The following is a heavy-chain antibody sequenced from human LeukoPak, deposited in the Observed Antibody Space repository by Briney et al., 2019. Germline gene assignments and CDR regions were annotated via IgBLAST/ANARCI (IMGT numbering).Heavy chain of an antibody. CDR1: GFTFSSYS. CDR3: ARDNGWGRYYFDS. J-gene: IGHJ4*02. CDR2: ISSSSRYI. V-gene: IGHV3-21*01. Sequence: GGSLRLSCAASGFTFSSYSMNWVRQAPGKGLEWVSFISSSSRYIYYADSVKGRFTISRDNAKNSLYLQMNSLRVKDTAAYYCARDNGWGRYYFDSWGQGTLATVSS. D-gene: IGHD6-19*01.